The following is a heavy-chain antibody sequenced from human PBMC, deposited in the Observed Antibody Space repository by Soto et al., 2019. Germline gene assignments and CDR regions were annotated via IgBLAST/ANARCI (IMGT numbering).Heavy chain of an antibody. CDR2: VYWDDDK. V-gene: IGHV2-5*02. CDR3: AHMIDGAFFAH. D-gene: IGHD2-21*01. J-gene: IGHJ4*02. Sequence: QVTLKESGPTLVKPTQTLTLTCTFSGVSLSTSGMGVGWIRQPPGKALEWLALVYWDDDKRYSPSLKSRLTITKETYKNQVVLTMTYTDAGDTATYYCAHMIDGAFFAHWGQGNLVTVSS. CDR1: GVSLSTSGMG.